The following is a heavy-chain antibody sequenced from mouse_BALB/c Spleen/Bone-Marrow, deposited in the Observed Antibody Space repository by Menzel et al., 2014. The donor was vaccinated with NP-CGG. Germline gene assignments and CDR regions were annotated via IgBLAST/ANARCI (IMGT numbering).Heavy chain of an antibody. V-gene: IGHV1-7*01. CDR3: ARDY. CDR2: INPSTGYA. Sequence: VKLVESGPELAKPGASVKMSCKASGYTFTDTWIHWIKQRPGQGLEWIGYINPSTGYAEYNQNFKDKATFTVDKSSSTAYMQLSSLTSEDSAVYYCARDYWGQGTTLTVSS. J-gene: IGHJ2*01. CDR1: GYTFTDTW.